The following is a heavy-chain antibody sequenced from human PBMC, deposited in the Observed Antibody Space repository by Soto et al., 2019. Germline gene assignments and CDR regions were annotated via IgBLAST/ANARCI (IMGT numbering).Heavy chain of an antibody. D-gene: IGHD5-12*01. CDR2: IWYDGSNK. V-gene: IGHV3-33*08. Sequence: PWGSLRLSCAASGFTFSSYSMNWVRQAPGKGLEWVAVIWYDGSNKYYADSVKGRFTISRDNSKNTLYLQMNSLRAEDTAVYYCARIFSGYDPDYYYGMDVWGQGTTVTVSS. CDR3: ARIFSGYDPDYYYGMDV. J-gene: IGHJ6*02. CDR1: GFTFSSYS.